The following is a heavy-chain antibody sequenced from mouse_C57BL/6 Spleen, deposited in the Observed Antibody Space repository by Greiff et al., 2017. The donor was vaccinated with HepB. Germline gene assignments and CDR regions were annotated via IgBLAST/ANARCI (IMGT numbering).Heavy chain of an antibody. CDR2: ISSGGDYI. D-gene: IGHD1-1*01. V-gene: IGHV5-9-1*02. J-gene: IGHJ4*01. CDR3: TRVLITTVVAGAMDD. CDR1: GFTFSSYA. Sequence: EVKLQESGEGLVKPGGSLKLSCAASGFTFSSYAMSWVRQTPEKRLEWVAYISSGGDYIYYADTVKGRFTISRDNARNTLYLHMSSLKSEDTAMYYCTRVLITTVVAGAMDDWGQGTSVTVSS.